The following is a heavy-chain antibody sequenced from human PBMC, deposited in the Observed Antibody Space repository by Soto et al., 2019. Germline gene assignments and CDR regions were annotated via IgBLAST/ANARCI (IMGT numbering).Heavy chain of an antibody. Sequence: GGSLRLSCAASGFTFSSYAMSWVRQAPGKGLEWVSAISGSGGSTYYADSVKGRFTISRDNSKNTLYLQMNSLRAEDTAVYYCAKDQLPDYGDYVYYFDYWGQGTLVTVSS. CDR2: ISGSGGST. J-gene: IGHJ4*02. CDR1: GFTFSSYA. V-gene: IGHV3-23*01. CDR3: AKDQLPDYGDYVYYFDY. D-gene: IGHD4-17*01.